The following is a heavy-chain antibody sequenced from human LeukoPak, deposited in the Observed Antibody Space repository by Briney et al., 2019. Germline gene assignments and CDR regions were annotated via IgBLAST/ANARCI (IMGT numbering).Heavy chain of an antibody. D-gene: IGHD3-9*01. J-gene: IGHJ3*02. CDR3: ARDGYDILTGYPGRGAFDI. CDR2: IYYSGGT. CDR1: GGSISSSSYY. Sequence: PSETLSLTCTVSGGSISSSSYYWGWIRQPPGKGLEWIGSIYYSGGTYYNPSLKSRVTISVDTSKNQFSLKLSSVTAADTAVYYCARDGYDILTGYPGRGAFDIWGQGTMVTVSS. V-gene: IGHV4-39*07.